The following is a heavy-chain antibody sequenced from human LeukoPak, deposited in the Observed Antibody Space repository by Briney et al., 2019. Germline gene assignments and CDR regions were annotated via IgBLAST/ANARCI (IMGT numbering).Heavy chain of an antibody. D-gene: IGHD6-13*01. V-gene: IGHV4-34*01. Sequence: GSLRLSCAASGFSFGSFAMSWIRQPPGKGLEWIGEINHGGSTNYNPSLKSRVTLSVDTSKNQFSLKLTSVTAADTAVYYCARDGYSTPDVWGQGTTVTVSS. J-gene: IGHJ6*02. CDR3: ARDGYSTPDV. CDR2: INHGGST. CDR1: GFSFGSFA.